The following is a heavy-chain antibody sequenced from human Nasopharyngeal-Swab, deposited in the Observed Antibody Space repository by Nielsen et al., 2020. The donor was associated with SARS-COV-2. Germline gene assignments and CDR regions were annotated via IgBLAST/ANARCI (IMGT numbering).Heavy chain of an antibody. V-gene: IGHV3-11*01. J-gene: IGHJ6*02. Sequence: GESLKISCAASGFTFSDYCMSWIRQAPGKGLEWVSYISSSGSTIYYADSVKGRFTISRDNAKNSLYLQMNSLRAEDTAVYYCARDVVVVPAANQFYYYGMDVWGQGTTVTVSS. CDR3: ARDVVVVPAANQFYYYGMDV. D-gene: IGHD2-2*01. CDR2: ISSSGSTI. CDR1: GFTFSDYC.